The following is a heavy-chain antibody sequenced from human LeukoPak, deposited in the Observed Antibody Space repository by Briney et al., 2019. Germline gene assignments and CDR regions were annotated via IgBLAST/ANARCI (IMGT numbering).Heavy chain of an antibody. CDR2: IYTSGST. CDR3: ARGPGGSYSLYAFDI. D-gene: IGHD2-15*01. CDR1: GGSTSSYY. V-gene: IGHV4-4*07. Sequence: SETLSLTCTVSGGSTSSYYWSWIRQPAGKGLEWIGRIYTSGSTNYNPSLKSRVTMSVDTSKNRFSLKLSSVTAADTAVYYCARGPGGSYSLYAFDIWGQGTMVTVSS. J-gene: IGHJ3*02.